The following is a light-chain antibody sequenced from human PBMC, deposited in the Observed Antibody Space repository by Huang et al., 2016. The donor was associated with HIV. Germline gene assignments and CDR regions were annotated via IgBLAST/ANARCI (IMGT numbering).Light chain of an antibody. J-gene: IGKJ1*01. CDR3: QQYDNPPWT. CDR1: QDISTY. V-gene: IGKV1-33*01. Sequence: DIQMTQSPSSLSASVGDRVTITCQASQDISTYLNWYQQKPGNVPKCLIYAASNLVMGVPSRFSGRGSGPDFTFTISRLQPGDIATSYCQQYDNPPWTFGQGTKVEIK. CDR2: AAS.